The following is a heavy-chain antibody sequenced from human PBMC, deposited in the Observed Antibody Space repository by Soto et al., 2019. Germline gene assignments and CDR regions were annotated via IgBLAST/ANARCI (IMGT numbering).Heavy chain of an antibody. V-gene: IGHV6-1*01. CDR3: AREVAVTGTGNYYFGIDV. CDR2: TYYRSKWYN. D-gene: IGHD6-19*01. J-gene: IGHJ6*02. Sequence: SQTLSLTCAISGDSVSSNSAAWNWIRPSPSRGLEWLGRTYYRSKWYNEYAIFVKSRITINPDTSKNQFSLHLNSATPEDTAVYYCAREVAVTGTGNYYFGIDVWGQGTTGHRLL. CDR1: GDSVSSNSAA.